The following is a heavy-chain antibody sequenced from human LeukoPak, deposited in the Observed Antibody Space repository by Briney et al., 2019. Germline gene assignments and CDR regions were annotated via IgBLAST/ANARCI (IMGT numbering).Heavy chain of an antibody. J-gene: IGHJ5*02. CDR1: GGSISSYY. CDR2: IYYSGST. D-gene: IGHD7-27*01. Sequence: PSETLSLTCTVSGGSISSYYWSWIRQPPGKGLEWIGYIYYSGSTNYNPSLKSRVTISVDTSKNQFSLKLSSVTAADTAVYYCAGVSTLGWFDPWGQGTLVTVSS. CDR3: AGVSTLGWFDP. V-gene: IGHV4-59*01.